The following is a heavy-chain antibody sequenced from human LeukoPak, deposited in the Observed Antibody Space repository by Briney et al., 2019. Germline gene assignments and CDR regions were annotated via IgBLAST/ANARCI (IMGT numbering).Heavy chain of an antibody. CDR2: IGHDGSIK. Sequence: GGSLRLPCAASGFTFSNYGMHWVRQAPGKGLEWVAVIGHDGSIKDYPDSVKGRFTISRDNCRDTLYLQMNSLRAEATAVYYCASPRTMFGVVARDAFDIWGQGTMVTVSS. V-gene: IGHV3-33*01. CDR1: GFTFSNYG. D-gene: IGHD3-3*01. CDR3: ASPRTMFGVVARDAFDI. J-gene: IGHJ3*02.